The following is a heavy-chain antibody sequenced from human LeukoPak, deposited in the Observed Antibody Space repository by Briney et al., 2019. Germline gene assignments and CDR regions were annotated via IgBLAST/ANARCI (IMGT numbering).Heavy chain of an antibody. Sequence: ASVKVSCKASGYTFTSYDINWVRQATGQGLEWMGGMNPNSGNTGYAQKFQGRVTMTRNTSISTAYMELRSLSSEDTAVYYCARLYYDSSGYHIPAPGYWGQGTLVTVSS. D-gene: IGHD3-22*01. V-gene: IGHV1-8*01. CDR1: GYTFTSYD. CDR2: MNPNSGNT. CDR3: ARLYYDSSGYHIPAPGY. J-gene: IGHJ4*02.